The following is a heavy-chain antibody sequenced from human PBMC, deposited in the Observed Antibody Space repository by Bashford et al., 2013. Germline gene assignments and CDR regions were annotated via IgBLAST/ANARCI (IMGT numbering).Heavy chain of an antibody. J-gene: IGHJ6*02. CDR2: ISDSGVST. V-gene: IGHV3-23*01. D-gene: IGHD1-7*01. CDR3: AKGLPGTLRLDV. Sequence: VRQAPGKGLEWVSTISDSGVSTYYADSVKGRFTISRDNFKNTLYLQMNILRAEDTAIYYCAKGLPGTLRLDVWGQGTTVTVS.